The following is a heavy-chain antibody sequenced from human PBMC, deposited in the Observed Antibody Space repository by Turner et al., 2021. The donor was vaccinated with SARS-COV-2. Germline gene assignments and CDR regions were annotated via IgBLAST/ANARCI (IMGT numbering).Heavy chain of an antibody. J-gene: IGHJ4*02. CDR2: IKQDGGEK. V-gene: IGHV3-7*01. D-gene: IGHD6-19*01. Sequence: EVLLVESGGGLVQPGESLRLSCVASCFAFSNYWMTWVRQAPGKGLEWVANIKQDGGEKYYVDSVRGRFTISRDNGENSLYLQMNSLRVEDTAMYYCVSKRKVAVAGFDSWGQGTLVTVSS. CDR1: CFAFSNYW. CDR3: VSKRKVAVAGFDS.